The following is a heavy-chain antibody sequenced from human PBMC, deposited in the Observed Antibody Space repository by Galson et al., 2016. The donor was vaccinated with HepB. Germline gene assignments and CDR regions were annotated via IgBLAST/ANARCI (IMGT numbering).Heavy chain of an antibody. V-gene: IGHV3-30*18. CDR1: GFTFRNYD. D-gene: IGHD2-15*01. Sequence: SLRLSCAASGFTFRNYDIHWVRQAPGKGLEWVAVISYDGSHKYYGDSVRGRFTISRDNSKNTLYLQMNSLRAEDTAVYFCAKDTSKDTGYFDYWGQGTLVTVSS. CDR3: AKDTSKDTGYFDY. CDR2: ISYDGSHK. J-gene: IGHJ4*02.